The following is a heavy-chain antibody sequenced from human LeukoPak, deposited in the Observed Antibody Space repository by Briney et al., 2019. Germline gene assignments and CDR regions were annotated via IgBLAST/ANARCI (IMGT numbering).Heavy chain of an antibody. Sequence: GGSLRLSCAASGFTFSSYSMNWVRQAPGKGLEWVSSISSSGDYIYYADSVKGRLTISRDNAKNSLYLQMNSLRAEDTAVYYCARRYCSSTSCLIDYWGQGTLVTVSS. CDR3: ARRYCSSTSCLIDY. CDR1: GFTFSSYS. J-gene: IGHJ4*02. V-gene: IGHV3-21*01. CDR2: ISSSGDYI. D-gene: IGHD2-2*01.